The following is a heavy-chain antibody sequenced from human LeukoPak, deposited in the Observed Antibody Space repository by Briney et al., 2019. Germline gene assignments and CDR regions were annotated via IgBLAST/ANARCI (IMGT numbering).Heavy chain of an antibody. V-gene: IGHV3-64*04. J-gene: IGHJ3*02. Sequence: PGGSLRLSCSASGFTFSSYAMHWVRQAPGKGLEYVSSISSNGGSTYYADSVKGRFTISRDNSKNTVYFQMDGLRAEDTAVYYCAKGRGGGFGSSPAQYDAFDIWGQGTMVTVSS. D-gene: IGHD6-6*01. CDR1: GFTFSSYA. CDR3: AKGRGGGFGSSPAQYDAFDI. CDR2: ISSNGGST.